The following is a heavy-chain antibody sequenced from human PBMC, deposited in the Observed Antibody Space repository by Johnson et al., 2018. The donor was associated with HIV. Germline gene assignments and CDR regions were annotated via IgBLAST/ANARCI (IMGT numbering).Heavy chain of an antibody. D-gene: IGHD6-13*01. V-gene: IGHV3-33*06. CDR2: MWYDGSNK. J-gene: IGHJ3*02. CDR1: GFTFSTYG. CDR3: AKDQWSSSCTNDAFDI. Sequence: QVQLVESGGGVVQPGRSLRLSCAASGFTFSTYGMHWVRQAPGKGLEWVAAMWYDGSNKYYADSVKGRFPISRDNSKNTLYLQMNSLRVEDTAVYYCAKDQWSSSCTNDAFDIWGQGTKVSFSS.